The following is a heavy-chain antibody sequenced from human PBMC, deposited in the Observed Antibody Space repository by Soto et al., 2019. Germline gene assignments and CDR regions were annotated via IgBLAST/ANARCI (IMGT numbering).Heavy chain of an antibody. CDR3: ASHNYYGSGYYYYYYGMDV. V-gene: IGHV4-34*01. D-gene: IGHD3-22*01. J-gene: IGHJ6*02. Sequence: GKGLGWIGEINHSGTTNYNPSLKSRVTISVDTSKNQFSLKLSSVTAADTAVYYCASHNYYGSGYYYYYYGMDVWGYGTTVT. CDR2: INHSGTT.